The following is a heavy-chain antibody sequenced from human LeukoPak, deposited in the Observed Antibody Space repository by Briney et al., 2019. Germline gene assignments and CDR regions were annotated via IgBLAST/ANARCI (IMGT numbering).Heavy chain of an antibody. D-gene: IGHD2-15*01. J-gene: IGHJ4*02. CDR3: AKDKYCSGGSCYSKVFDY. CDR2: ISYDGSNK. CDR1: GFTFRSYA. Sequence: GGSLRLSCAASGFTFRSYAMHWVRQAPGKGLEWVAVISYDGSNKYYADSVKGRFTISRDNSKNTLYLQMNSLRAEDTAVYYCAKDKYCSGGSCYSKVFDYWGQGTLVTVSS. V-gene: IGHV3-30*04.